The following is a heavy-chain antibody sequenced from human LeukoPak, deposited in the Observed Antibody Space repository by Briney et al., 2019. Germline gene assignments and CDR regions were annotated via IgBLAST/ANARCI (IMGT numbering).Heavy chain of an antibody. V-gene: IGHV2-70*11. CDR2: IDWDDDK. Sequence: SGPALVKPTQTLTLTCTVSGFSLSTSGMCVSWIRQPPGKALEWLARIDWDDDKYYSTSLKTRLTISKDTSKNQVVLTMTNMDPVDTATYYCARISYYGSGSYAFDYWGQGTLVTVSS. CDR1: GFSLSTSGMC. D-gene: IGHD3-10*01. J-gene: IGHJ4*02. CDR3: ARISYYGSGSYAFDY.